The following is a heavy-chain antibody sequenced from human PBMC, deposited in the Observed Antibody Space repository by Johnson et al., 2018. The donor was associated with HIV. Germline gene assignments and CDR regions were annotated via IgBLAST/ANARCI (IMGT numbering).Heavy chain of an antibody. D-gene: IGHD2-15*01. J-gene: IGHJ3*02. CDR1: VFTFSDHY. CDR2: TRNKANSYTT. CDR3: ASGRVGGNDAFDI. Sequence: VQLVESGGGLVQPGGSLRLSCAASVFTFSDHYMDWVRQAPGKGLEWVGRTRNKANSYTTEYAASVKGRFTISRDDSKNSLYLQMNSLKTEDTAVYYCASGRVGGNDAFDIWGQGTMATVSS. V-gene: IGHV3-72*01.